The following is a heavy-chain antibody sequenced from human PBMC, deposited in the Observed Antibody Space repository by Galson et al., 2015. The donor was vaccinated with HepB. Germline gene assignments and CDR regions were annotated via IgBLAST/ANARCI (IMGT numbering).Heavy chain of an antibody. CDR3: ARDRGEGVWIQLWLPNGGMDV. CDR2: INSDGSST. Sequence: SLRLSCAASGFTLSSYWMHWVRQAPGKGLVWVSRINSDGSSTSYADSVKGRFTISRDNAKNTLYLQMNSLRAEDTAVYYCARDRGEGVWIQLWLPNGGMDVWGQGTTVTVSS. D-gene: IGHD5-18*01. V-gene: IGHV3-74*01. J-gene: IGHJ6*02. CDR1: GFTLSSYW.